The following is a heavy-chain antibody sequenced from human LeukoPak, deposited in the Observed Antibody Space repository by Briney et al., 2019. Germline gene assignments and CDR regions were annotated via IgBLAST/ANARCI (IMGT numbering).Heavy chain of an antibody. Sequence: GGSLRLSCAASGFTFSSYWMSWVRQAPGKGLEWVANIKQDGSEKYYVDSVKGRFTISRDNAKNSLYLQMNSLRAEDTAVYYCARLRYYYGSGSYPEYFQHWGQGTLVTVSS. CDR2: IKQDGSEK. V-gene: IGHV3-7*01. D-gene: IGHD3-10*01. CDR3: ARLRYYYGSGSYPEYFQH. CDR1: GFTFSSYW. J-gene: IGHJ1*01.